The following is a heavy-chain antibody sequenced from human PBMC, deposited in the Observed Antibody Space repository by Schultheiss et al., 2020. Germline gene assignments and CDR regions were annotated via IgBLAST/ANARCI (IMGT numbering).Heavy chain of an antibody. J-gene: IGHJ6*02. Sequence: GGSLRLSCAASGFTVSSNYMSWVRQAPGKGLEWVSVIYSGGSTYYADSVKGRFTISRDNSKNTLYLQMNSLRAEDTAVYYCAKDEWTVVVITGAYGMDVWGQGTTVTVSS. CDR3: AKDEWTVVVITGAYGMDV. CDR2: IYSGGST. V-gene: IGHV3-53*01. CDR1: GFTVSSNY. D-gene: IGHD3-22*01.